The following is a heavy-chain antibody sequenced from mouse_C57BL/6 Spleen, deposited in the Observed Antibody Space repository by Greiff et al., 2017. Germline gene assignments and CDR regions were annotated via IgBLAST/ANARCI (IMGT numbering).Heavy chain of an antibody. CDR2: IDPSDSET. CDR1: GYTFTSYW. Sequence: QVQLQQPGAELVRPGSSVKLSCKASGYTFTSYWMHWVKQRPIQGLEWIGNIDPSDSETHYNQKFKDKATLTVDKSSSTAYMQLSSLTSEDSAVYYCARGLYGSSHYFDYWGQGTTLTVSS. CDR3: ARGLYGSSHYFDY. D-gene: IGHD1-1*01. J-gene: IGHJ2*01. V-gene: IGHV1-52*01.